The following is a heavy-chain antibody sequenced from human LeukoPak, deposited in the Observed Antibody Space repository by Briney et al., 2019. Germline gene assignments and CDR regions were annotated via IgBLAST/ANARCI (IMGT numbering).Heavy chain of an antibody. J-gene: IGHJ4*02. CDR3: ARLTEDSSGYLDY. V-gene: IGHV4-39*01. Sequence: SETLSLTCTVSGGSISSSGYSWGWIRQPPGKGLECIGNIYYSGSTYYNPSLKSRVTISVDTSKNQFSLKLNSVTAADTAVYYCARLTEDSSGYLDYWGQGTLVTVSS. D-gene: IGHD3-22*01. CDR2: IYYSGST. CDR1: GGSISSSGYS.